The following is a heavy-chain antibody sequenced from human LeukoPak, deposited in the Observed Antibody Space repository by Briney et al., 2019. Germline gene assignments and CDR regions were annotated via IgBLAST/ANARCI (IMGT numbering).Heavy chain of an antibody. D-gene: IGHD2-2*01. Sequence: SETLSLTCAVYGGSFSGYYWSWIRQPPGKGLEWIGEINHSGSTNYNPSLKSRVTISVDTSKNQFSLKLSSVTAADTAVYYCARELGTSSDSWFDPWGQGTLVTVSS. V-gene: IGHV4-34*01. J-gene: IGHJ5*02. CDR1: GGSFSGYY. CDR2: INHSGST. CDR3: ARELGTSSDSWFDP.